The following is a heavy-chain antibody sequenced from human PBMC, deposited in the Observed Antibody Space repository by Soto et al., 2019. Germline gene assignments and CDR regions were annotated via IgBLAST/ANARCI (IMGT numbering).Heavy chain of an antibody. CDR1: GYSFTIYW. D-gene: IGHD5-18*01. Sequence: CKGSGYSFTIYWIGWVRQMPGKGLEWMGIIYPGDSDTRYSPSFQGQVTISADKSISTAYLQWSSLKASDTAMYYCARPSRGYSYGLVYWGQGTLVTVSS. V-gene: IGHV5-51*01. CDR2: IYPGDSDT. J-gene: IGHJ4*02. CDR3: ARPSRGYSYGLVY.